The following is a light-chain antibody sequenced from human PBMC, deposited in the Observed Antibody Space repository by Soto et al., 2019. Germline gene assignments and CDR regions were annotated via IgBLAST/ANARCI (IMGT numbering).Light chain of an antibody. CDR3: QQYSDWPRT. J-gene: IGKJ1*01. V-gene: IGKV3-15*01. CDR2: GAS. CDR1: QSVSSN. Sequence: IVLTQSPGTLSLSPWERATLSCRASQSVSSNLAWYQQKPGQAPRLLINGASTRATGIPARFSGSGSGTEFTLTISSLQSEDFAVYYCQQYSDWPRTFGQGTKVDIK.